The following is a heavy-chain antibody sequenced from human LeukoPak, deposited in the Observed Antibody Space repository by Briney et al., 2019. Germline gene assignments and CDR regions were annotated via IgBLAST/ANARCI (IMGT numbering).Heavy chain of an antibody. D-gene: IGHD1-26*01. Sequence: GASVKVSCKASGYTFTSYDINWVRQATGQGLEWMGWMNPNSGNTGYAQKFQGRVTMTRNTSISTAYMELSSLRSEDTVVYYCARGLEEWELRLYYYYYYGMDVWGQGTTVTVSS. J-gene: IGHJ6*02. V-gene: IGHV1-8*01. CDR3: ARGLEEWELRLYYYYYYGMDV. CDR2: MNPNSGNT. CDR1: GYTFTSYD.